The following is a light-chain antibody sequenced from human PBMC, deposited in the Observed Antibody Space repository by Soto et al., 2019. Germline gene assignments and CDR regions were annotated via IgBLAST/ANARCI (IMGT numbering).Light chain of an antibody. Sequence: EIVLTQSPATLSLSPGERATLSCRASQSVSSDLAWYQQKPGQAPRLLIYDASNRATGIPARFSGSGSGTDFTITISSLEPEDFAVYYCQQRSNFVTFGGGTKVEIK. CDR1: QSVSSD. J-gene: IGKJ4*01. CDR2: DAS. CDR3: QQRSNFVT. V-gene: IGKV3-11*01.